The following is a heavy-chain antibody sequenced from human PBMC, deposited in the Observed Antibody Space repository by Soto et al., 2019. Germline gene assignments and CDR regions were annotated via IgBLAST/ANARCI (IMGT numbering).Heavy chain of an antibody. CDR3: ARGSSSSYYYYYGMDV. V-gene: IGHV1-18*04. Sequence: QVQLVQSGAEVKKPGASVKVSCKASGYTFTSYGISWVRQATGQGLEWMGWISAYNGNTNYAQKLQGRVTMTTDTSTSTAYMELRSLGSDDTAVYYCARGSSSSYYYYYGMDVWGQGTTVTVSS. CDR1: GYTFTSYG. CDR2: ISAYNGNT. D-gene: IGHD6-6*01. J-gene: IGHJ6*02.